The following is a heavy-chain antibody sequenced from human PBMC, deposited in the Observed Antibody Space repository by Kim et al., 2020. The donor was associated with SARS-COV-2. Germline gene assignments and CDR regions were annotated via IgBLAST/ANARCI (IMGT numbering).Heavy chain of an antibody. CDR1: GYTFTKYY. D-gene: IGHD3-10*01. CDR2: INPNSGGT. V-gene: IGHV1-2*06. J-gene: IGHJ4*02. Sequence: ASVKVSCKASGYTFTKYYIHWMRQAPGQGLEWMGRINPNSGGTNYAQKFQGRVTMTRDTSINTVYMELSRLRYDDTAVYYCARDGRGWFGESGDQRIDYWGQGTLVTVSS. CDR3: ARDGRGWFGESGDQRIDY.